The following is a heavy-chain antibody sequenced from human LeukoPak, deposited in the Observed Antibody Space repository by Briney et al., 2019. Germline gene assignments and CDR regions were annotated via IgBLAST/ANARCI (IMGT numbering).Heavy chain of an antibody. V-gene: IGHV4-4*07. D-gene: IGHD2-15*01. CDR2: IYTRGST. CDR1: GGSINNYY. CDR3: ARGRYCSADICSGGDAFDI. Sequence: SETLSLTCTVSGGSINNYYWSWIRQPAGRGLEWFGRIYTRGSTNYNPSLKSRVTMSVDTSKNQFSLKLSSVTAADTAVYYCARGRYCSADICSGGDAFDIWGQGTMVSVSS. J-gene: IGHJ3*02.